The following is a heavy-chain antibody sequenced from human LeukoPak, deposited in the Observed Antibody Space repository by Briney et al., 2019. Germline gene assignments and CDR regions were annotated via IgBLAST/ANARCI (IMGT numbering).Heavy chain of an antibody. CDR3: AKDSYSSSLYDFDY. D-gene: IGHD6-6*01. V-gene: IGHV3-23*01. CDR2: ISGSTGST. CDR1: GFTFNSYA. J-gene: IGHJ4*02. Sequence: GGSLRLSCAASGFTFNSYAMSWVRQAPGKGLEWVSCISGSTGSTHYADSVKGRFTISRDNSRNTLYLQMNRLRAEDTAVYYCAKDSYSSSLYDFDYWGQGALVTVSS.